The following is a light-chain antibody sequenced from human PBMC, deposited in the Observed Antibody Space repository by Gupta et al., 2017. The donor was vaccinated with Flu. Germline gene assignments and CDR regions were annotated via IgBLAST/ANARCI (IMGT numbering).Light chain of an antibody. Sequence: GQSVTISCTGTSSDGGGYNYVSWYQQHPGKAPKLIIYEVNKRPSGVPDRFSGSKSGNTASLTVSGLLAEDEADYYCCSYGGSKFFGGGTKLTVL. CDR1: SSDGGGYNY. CDR2: EVN. J-gene: IGLJ2*01. CDR3: CSYGGSKF. V-gene: IGLV2-8*01.